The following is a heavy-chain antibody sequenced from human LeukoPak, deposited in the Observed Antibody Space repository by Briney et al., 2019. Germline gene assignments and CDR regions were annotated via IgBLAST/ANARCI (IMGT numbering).Heavy chain of an antibody. CDR2: INHSGST. Sequence: PSETLSLTCAVYGGSFSGYYWSWIRQPPGKGLEWIGEINHSGSTNYNPSLKSRVTISVDTSKNQFSLKLSSVTAADTAVYYCARPYSSSWYSVYYYYMDVWGKGTTVTVSS. CDR1: GGSFSGYY. CDR3: ARPYSSSWYSVYYYYMDV. J-gene: IGHJ6*03. D-gene: IGHD6-13*01. V-gene: IGHV4-34*01.